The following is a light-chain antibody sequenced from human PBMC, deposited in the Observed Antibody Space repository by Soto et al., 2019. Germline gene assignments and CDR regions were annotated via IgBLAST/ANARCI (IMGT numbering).Light chain of an antibody. Sequence: VLTQPPSVSGSPGQSVTISCTGTSSDVGGFNYVSWYQHHPGKAPKLMIYDVSKRPSGVPDRFSGSKSGNTASLTISGLQAEDEADYYCCSYAGGYTHYVFATGTKLTVL. CDR2: DVS. CDR3: CSYAGGYTHYV. J-gene: IGLJ1*01. CDR1: SSDVGGFNY. V-gene: IGLV2-11*01.